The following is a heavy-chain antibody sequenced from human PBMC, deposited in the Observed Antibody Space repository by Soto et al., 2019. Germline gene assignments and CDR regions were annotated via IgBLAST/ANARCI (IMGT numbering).Heavy chain of an antibody. Sequence: SETLSLTCTVSGGSISSGGYYWSWIRQHPGKGLEWIGYIYYGGSTYYNPSLKSRVTISVDTSKNQFSLKLSSVTAADTAVYYCARIGYCSSTSCLPGAFDIWGEGTMVTVSS. D-gene: IGHD2-2*03. J-gene: IGHJ3*02. CDR3: ARIGYCSSTSCLPGAFDI. CDR2: IYYGGST. CDR1: GGSISSGGYY. V-gene: IGHV4-31*03.